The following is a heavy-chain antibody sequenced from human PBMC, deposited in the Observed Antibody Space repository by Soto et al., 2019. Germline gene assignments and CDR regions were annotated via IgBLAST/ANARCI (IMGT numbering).Heavy chain of an antibody. CDR3: TRDANYRDDSAYYDVFDI. D-gene: IGHD3-16*01. Sequence: EVQLLESGGGSVQPGGSLRLSCAASGFTFSSYAMHWVRRPPGKGLEWVSSISGSGGTAYYADSVKGRFSISRDSLVNTLYLQMNSLRLEDTAVYYCTRDANYRDDSAYYDVFDIWGQGTMVTVSS. V-gene: IGHV3-23*01. J-gene: IGHJ3*02. CDR2: ISGSGGTA. CDR1: GFTFSSYA.